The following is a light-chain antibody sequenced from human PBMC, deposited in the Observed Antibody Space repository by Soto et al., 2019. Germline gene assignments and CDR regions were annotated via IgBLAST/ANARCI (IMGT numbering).Light chain of an antibody. J-gene: IGKJ1*01. CDR2: DAS. Sequence: DIVLTQSPGTLSLSPGERATLSCRASQTVDNNYLAWYQQKPGQAPRLLIYDASRRVTGLPDRFSGSGSGTDFTLTIARLEPDDLAVYYCQQCATSPRTFGQGTKVEIK. CDR3: QQCATSPRT. CDR1: QTVDNNY. V-gene: IGKV3-20*01.